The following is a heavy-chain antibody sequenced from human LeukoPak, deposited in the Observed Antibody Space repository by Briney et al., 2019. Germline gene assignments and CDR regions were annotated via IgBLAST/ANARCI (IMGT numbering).Heavy chain of an antibody. CDR3: ARLLVAVVPVTKSAGACAFDI. Sequence: GESLKISCKGSGYSFTSYWIGWVRQMPGKGLEWMGIIYPGDSDTRYSPSFQGQVTISADKSISTAYLQWSSLKASDTAIYYCARLLVAVVPVTKSAGACAFDIWGQGTMVTVSS. J-gene: IGHJ3*02. V-gene: IGHV5-51*01. CDR2: IYPGDSDT. CDR1: GYSFTSYW. D-gene: IGHD2-15*01.